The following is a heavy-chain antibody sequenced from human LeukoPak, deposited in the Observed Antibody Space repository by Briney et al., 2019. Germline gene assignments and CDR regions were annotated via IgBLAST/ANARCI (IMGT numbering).Heavy chain of an antibody. CDR1: GFTFSTSG. CDR2: IRNDGNKK. J-gene: IGHJ4*02. V-gene: IGHV3-30*02. Sequence: GGSLRLSCVASGFTFSTSGIHWVRQSPGKGLDWVAFIRNDGNKKNYADSVKGRFTISRDNSKNTLYLQMNSLRAEDTAVYYCAKAHSSSWYFLLRYWGQGTLVTVSS. CDR3: AKAHSSSWYFLLRY. D-gene: IGHD6-13*01.